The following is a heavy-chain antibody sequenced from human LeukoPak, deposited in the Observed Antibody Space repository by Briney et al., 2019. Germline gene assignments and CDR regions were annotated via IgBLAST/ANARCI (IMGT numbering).Heavy chain of an antibody. Sequence: SETLSLTCTVSGGSISSYYWSWIRQPPGKGLEWIGYIYYSGSTNYNPSLKSRVTISVDTSKNQFSLKLSSVTAADTAVYYCARDRVRGNSNPFFDYWGQGTLVTVSS. J-gene: IGHJ4*02. V-gene: IGHV4-59*01. CDR3: ARDRVRGNSNPFFDY. D-gene: IGHD4-11*01. CDR2: IYYSGST. CDR1: GGSISSYY.